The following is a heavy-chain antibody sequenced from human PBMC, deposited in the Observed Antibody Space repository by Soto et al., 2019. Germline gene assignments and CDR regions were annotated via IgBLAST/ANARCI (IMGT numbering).Heavy chain of an antibody. V-gene: IGHV3-30-3*01. CDR2: VSHDGINT. Sequence: QVQLVEPGGGVVQPGRSLRLSCAASGFTFTNYPMHWVRQAPGKGLEWVAVVSHDGINTYYADSVKGRFTISRDNSKNTLYLQLNSLRTEDTAVFYCAREKTVGGIRLDNWGQGTLVTVSS. J-gene: IGHJ4*02. CDR1: GFTFTNYP. CDR3: AREKTVGGIRLDN. D-gene: IGHD1-26*01.